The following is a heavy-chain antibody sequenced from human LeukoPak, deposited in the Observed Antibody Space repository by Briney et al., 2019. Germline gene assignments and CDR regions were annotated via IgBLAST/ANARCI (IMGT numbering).Heavy chain of an antibody. Sequence: GGSLRLSCAASGFTFSSYGMHWVRQAPGKGLEWVAVIWYDGSNKYYADSVKGRFTISRDNSQNTLYLQMNSLRAEDTAVYYCARGGVATIGIDYWGQGTLVTVSS. V-gene: IGHV3-33*01. D-gene: IGHD5-12*01. CDR1: GFTFSSYG. CDR2: IWYDGSNK. J-gene: IGHJ4*02. CDR3: ARGGVATIGIDY.